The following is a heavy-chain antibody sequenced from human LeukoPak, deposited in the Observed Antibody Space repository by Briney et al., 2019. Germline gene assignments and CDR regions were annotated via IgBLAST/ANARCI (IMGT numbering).Heavy chain of an antibody. CDR3: ARVVDYYGSDTYYSNYYYMDV. J-gene: IGHJ6*03. CDR2: ITISSNRI. V-gene: IGHV3-48*04. D-gene: IGHD3-10*01. Sequence: PGGSLRLSCAASGLTFSYYSMNWVRQAPGKGLEWISYITISSNRIYYAESVKGRFTISRDNDKNSLYLQMNTLRVEDTAVYYCARVVDYYGSDTYYSNYYYMDVWGKGTAVTVSS. CDR1: GLTFSYYS.